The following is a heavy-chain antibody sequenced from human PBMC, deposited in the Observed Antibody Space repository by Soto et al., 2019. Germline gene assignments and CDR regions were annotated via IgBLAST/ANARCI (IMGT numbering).Heavy chain of an antibody. D-gene: IGHD5-12*01. Sequence: GGSLRLSCAASCFTFSSYAMSWVRQAPGKGLEWVSSITGSAGSTYYADSVKGRFTISRDNSKNTLYLQMNSLRAEDTAVYYCAKDRNRWLRFDLGYWGQGTLVTVSS. V-gene: IGHV3-23*01. CDR1: CFTFSSYA. CDR2: ITGSAGST. CDR3: AKDRNRWLRFDLGY. J-gene: IGHJ4*02.